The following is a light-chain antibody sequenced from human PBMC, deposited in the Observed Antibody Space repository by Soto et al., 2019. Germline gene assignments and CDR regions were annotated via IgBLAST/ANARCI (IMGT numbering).Light chain of an antibody. CDR2: QKT. Sequence: SYELTQPPSVSVSPGQTASITFSGAKLGDKSPCWYQQRPGQSPVLVIYQKTKRPSGIPERFSGSDSGNTATLTSSGTQAMDEADYYCQAWDITTAAVVFGGGTKLTVL. J-gene: IGLJ2*01. CDR1: KLGDKS. CDR3: QAWDITTAAVV. V-gene: IGLV3-1*01.